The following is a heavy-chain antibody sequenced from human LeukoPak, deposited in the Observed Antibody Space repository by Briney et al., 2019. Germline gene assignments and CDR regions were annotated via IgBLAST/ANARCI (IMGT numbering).Heavy chain of an antibody. D-gene: IGHD3-10*01. V-gene: IGHV3-33*01. CDR3: ARDRGIVVRGVYGMDV. Sequence: GGSLRLSCAASGFTFSSYGMHWVRQAPGKGLEWVAVIWYDGSNKYYADSVKGRSTISRDNSKNTLYLQMNSLRAEDTAVYYCARDRGIVVRGVYGMDVWGQGTTVTVSS. CDR1: GFTFSSYG. CDR2: IWYDGSNK. J-gene: IGHJ6*02.